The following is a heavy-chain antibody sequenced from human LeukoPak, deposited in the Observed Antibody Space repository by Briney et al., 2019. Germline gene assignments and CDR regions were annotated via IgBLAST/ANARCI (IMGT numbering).Heavy chain of an antibody. CDR3: ARVYGVVEGTDFDY. Sequence: PSETLSLTCTVSGGSISIYYWNWIRQPAGKGLEWIGRIYTSGSTKYNPSLKSRVTMSVDTSKNQFSLELSSVTAADTAVYYCARVYGVVEGTDFDYWGQGTLVTVSS. J-gene: IGHJ4*02. D-gene: IGHD3-3*01. CDR1: GGSISIYY. CDR2: IYTSGST. V-gene: IGHV4-4*07.